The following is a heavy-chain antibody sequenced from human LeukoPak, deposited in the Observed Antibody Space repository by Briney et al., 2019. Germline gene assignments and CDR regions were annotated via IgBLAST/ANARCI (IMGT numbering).Heavy chain of an antibody. J-gene: IGHJ4*02. CDR2: ISGGGDQT. V-gene: IGHV3-23*01. Sequence: PGGSLRLSCATSGFTFSNYAMSCVREAPGKGLELVSGISGGGDQTYYEDSVKGRFTTSRDKSENTVNLQMNSLRAEDTAVYYCAKGHRASSSYHFDYWGQGTQVTVSS. CDR3: AKGHRASSSYHFDY. CDR1: GFTFSNYA.